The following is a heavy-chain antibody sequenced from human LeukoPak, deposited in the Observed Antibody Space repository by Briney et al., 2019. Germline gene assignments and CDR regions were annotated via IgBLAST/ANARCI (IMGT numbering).Heavy chain of an antibody. CDR3: VRDNPRQQGFAY. Sequence: GGSLRLSCAASGFTFSSYSMNWVRQAPGKGLEWVSSISSSSSYIYYADSVKGRFTISRDNAKNSLYLQMNSLRAEDTAVYYCVRDNPRQQGFAYWGQETLVTVSS. D-gene: IGHD6-13*01. CDR1: GFTFSSYS. J-gene: IGHJ4*02. CDR2: ISSSSSYI. V-gene: IGHV3-21*01.